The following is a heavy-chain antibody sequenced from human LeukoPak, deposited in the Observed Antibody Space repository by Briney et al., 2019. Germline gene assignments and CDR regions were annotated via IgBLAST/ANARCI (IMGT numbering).Heavy chain of an antibody. D-gene: IGHD3-16*02. Sequence: SETLSLTCTVSGGSISSGGYYWRWIRQHPGKGLEWIGYIYYSGSTYYNPSLKSRVTISVDTSKNQFSLKLSSVTAADTAVYYCATTYVWGSYRYPRYFDLWGRGTLVTVSS. V-gene: IGHV4-31*03. CDR2: IYYSGST. CDR1: GGSISSGGYY. J-gene: IGHJ2*01. CDR3: ATTYVWGSYRYPRYFDL.